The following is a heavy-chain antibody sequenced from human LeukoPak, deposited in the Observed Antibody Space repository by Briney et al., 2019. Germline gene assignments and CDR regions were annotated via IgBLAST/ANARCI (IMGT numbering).Heavy chain of an antibody. V-gene: IGHV4-59*08. J-gene: IGHJ3*02. Sequence: SETLSLTCTVSGGSISSYYWSWIWQPPGKGLEWIGYIYYSGSTNYNPSLKSRVTISVDTSKNQFSLKLSSVTAADTAVYYCALRGYYDSSGQTTGAFDIWGQGTMVTVSS. CDR3: ALRGYYDSSGQTTGAFDI. CDR1: GGSISSYY. CDR2: IYYSGST. D-gene: IGHD3-22*01.